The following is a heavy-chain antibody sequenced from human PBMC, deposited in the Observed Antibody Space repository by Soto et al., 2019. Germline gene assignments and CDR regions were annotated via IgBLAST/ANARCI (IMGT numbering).Heavy chain of an antibody. CDR1: GFTFRSFA. D-gene: IGHD2-15*01. CDR2: ISSDVVNY. J-gene: IGHJ4*02. V-gene: IGHV3-30-3*01. Sequence: ESGGGVVQPGRSLRLSCAASGFTFRSFAMHWVRQAPGKGLEWLAVISSDVVNYYYAESVKGRFTISRDNSKNTLYLQMNSLRNEDTAVYYCARGGAWTPEGLGYWGQGTLVTVSS. CDR3: ARGGAWTPEGLGY.